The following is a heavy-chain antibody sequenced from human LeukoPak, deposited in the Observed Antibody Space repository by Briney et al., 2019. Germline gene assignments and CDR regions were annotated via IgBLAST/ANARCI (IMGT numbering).Heavy chain of an antibody. CDR1: GFTFSSYS. Sequence: GGSLRLSCAASGFTFSSYSMNWVRQAPGKGLEWVGRIKSKTDGGTTVYAAPVKGRFTISRDDSKNTLYLQMNSLKTEDTAVYYCTTQEYYYDSSGHSLPKFPGDYWGQGTLVTVSS. J-gene: IGHJ4*02. D-gene: IGHD3-22*01. CDR2: IKSKTDGGTT. V-gene: IGHV3-15*01. CDR3: TTQEYYYDSSGHSLPKFPGDY.